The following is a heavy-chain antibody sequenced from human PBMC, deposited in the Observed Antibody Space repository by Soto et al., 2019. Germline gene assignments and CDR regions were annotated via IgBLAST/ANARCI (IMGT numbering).Heavy chain of an antibody. D-gene: IGHD3-22*01. CDR2: ISGYNGNT. CDR3: ARDREYYYDSSGNYYYHYGMDV. CDR1: GYTFTGYY. V-gene: IGHV1-18*04. J-gene: IGHJ6*02. Sequence: EASVKVSCKASGYTFTGYYMHWVRRAPGQGLEWMGWISGYNGNTKYAQRFQGRVTMTTDTPTNTAYMELRSLRSDDTAVYYCARDREYYYDSSGNYYYHYGMDVWGQGTTVTVPS.